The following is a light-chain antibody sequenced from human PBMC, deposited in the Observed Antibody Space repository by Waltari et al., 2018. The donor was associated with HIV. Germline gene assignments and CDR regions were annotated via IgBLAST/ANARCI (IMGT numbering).Light chain of an antibody. CDR3: QQYDTFPRT. V-gene: IGKV1-16*02. CDR1: QGISKY. Sequence: DIQMTQSPSSLSASVGDRVTITCRASQGISKYLAWFQQKPEKAPKSLIYAASKLQSGVPSKFSANGSGTYFTLTISGLQPEDFVTYFCQQYDTFPRTFGQGTKLEIK. CDR2: AAS. J-gene: IGKJ2*01.